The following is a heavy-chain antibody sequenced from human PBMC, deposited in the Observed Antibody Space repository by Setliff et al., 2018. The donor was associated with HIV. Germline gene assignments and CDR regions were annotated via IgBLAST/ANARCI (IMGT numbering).Heavy chain of an antibody. D-gene: IGHD2-15*01. CDR1: GFTFDDYA. Sequence: PGGSLRLSCAASGFTFDDYAMHWVRQAPGKGLEWVSLISWDGGSTYYADSVKGRFTISRDNSKNSLYLQMNSLKAEDTALYYCAKDIVQGGYCSGGSCLDYYYGMDVWGQGTTVTVSS. J-gene: IGHJ6*02. CDR2: ISWDGGST. V-gene: IGHV3-43D*04. CDR3: AKDIVQGGYCSGGSCLDYYYGMDV.